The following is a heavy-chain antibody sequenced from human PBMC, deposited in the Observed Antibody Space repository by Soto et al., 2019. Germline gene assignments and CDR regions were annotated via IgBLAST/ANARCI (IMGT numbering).Heavy chain of an antibody. CDR1: GVTFSNYA. CDR3: AKDGRYCSGGSCYALDI. CDR2: ISGSGDNT. Sequence: GGSLRLSCAASGVTFSNYAMNWVRQAPGKGLEWVSGISGSGDNTYYTDSVKGRFSISRDNSKNTLFLQMNSLRAEDTAIYYCAKDGRYCSGGSCYALDIWGQGTMVTVSS. D-gene: IGHD2-15*01. J-gene: IGHJ3*02. V-gene: IGHV3-23*01.